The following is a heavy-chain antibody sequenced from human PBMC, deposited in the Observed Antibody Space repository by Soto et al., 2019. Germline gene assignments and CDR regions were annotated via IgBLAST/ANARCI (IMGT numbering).Heavy chain of an antibody. CDR1: GFTFSSYG. CDR3: AKDGVDIVVVPAAKPDYYYYYGMDV. CDR2: ISYDGSNK. D-gene: IGHD2-2*02. J-gene: IGHJ6*02. Sequence: QVQLVESGGGVVQPGRSLRLSCAASGFTFSSYGMHWVRQAPGKGLEWVAVISYDGSNKYYADSVKGQFNISRDNSKNKLYLQMNSMRAEDTAVYYCAKDGVDIVVVPAAKPDYYYYYGMDVWGQGTTVTVSS. V-gene: IGHV3-30*18.